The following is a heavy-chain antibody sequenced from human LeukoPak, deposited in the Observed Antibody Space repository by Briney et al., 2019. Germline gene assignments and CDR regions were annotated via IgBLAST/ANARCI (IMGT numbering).Heavy chain of an antibody. CDR3: AKDDSSSSVILLYYYYYMDV. D-gene: IGHD6-6*01. Sequence: PGGSLRLSCAASGFTFSSYGMHWVRQAPGKGLEWVAFIRYDGSNKYYADSVKGRFTISRDNSKNTLYLQMNSLRAEDTAVYYCAKDDSSSSVILLYYYYYMDVWGKGTTVTVSS. CDR2: IRYDGSNK. J-gene: IGHJ6*03. V-gene: IGHV3-30*02. CDR1: GFTFSSYG.